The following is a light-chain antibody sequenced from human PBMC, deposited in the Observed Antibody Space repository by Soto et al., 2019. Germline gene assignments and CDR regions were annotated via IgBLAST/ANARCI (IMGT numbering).Light chain of an antibody. CDR1: SSDVGGYNY. CDR2: EVS. J-gene: IGLJ1*01. CDR3: AAWDDSLNGRYV. Sequence: QSLLTQPASVSGSPGQSITISCTGTSSDVGGYNYVSWYQQHPGKAPKLMIYEVSNRPSGVSDRFSGSKSGTSASLAISGLQSEDEADYYCAAWDDSLNGRYVFGTGTKVTVL. V-gene: IGLV2-14*01.